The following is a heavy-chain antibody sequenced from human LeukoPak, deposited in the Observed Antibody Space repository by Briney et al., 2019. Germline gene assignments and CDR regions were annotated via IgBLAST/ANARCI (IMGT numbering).Heavy chain of an antibody. CDR3: ARAPASPPDFWSGYYYYYYYMDV. D-gene: IGHD3-3*01. CDR2: IYSGGST. CDR1: EFSVCSNY. Sequence: GGSLRLSCAASEFSVCSNYMTWIRQAPGKGLEWVSLIYSGGSTYYADSVKGRFTISRDNSKNTLYLQMNSLRAEDTAGYYCARAPASPPDFWSGYYYYYYYMDVWGKGTTVTVSS. J-gene: IGHJ6*03. V-gene: IGHV3-66*01.